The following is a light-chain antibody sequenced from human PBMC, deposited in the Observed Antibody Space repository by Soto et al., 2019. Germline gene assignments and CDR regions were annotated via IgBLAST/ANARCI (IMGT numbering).Light chain of an antibody. CDR1: SSNIGNNY. CDR3: GTWDSSLSVDV. V-gene: IGLV1-51*01. CDR2: DNN. Sequence: QSVLTQPPSVSAAPGQKVTISCSGSSSNIGNNYVSWYQQLPGTAPKLLLYDNNKRPSGSPDRFPGSKSGTSATLGITGLQTGDEADYYCGTWDSSLSVDVFGTGTKLTVL. J-gene: IGLJ1*01.